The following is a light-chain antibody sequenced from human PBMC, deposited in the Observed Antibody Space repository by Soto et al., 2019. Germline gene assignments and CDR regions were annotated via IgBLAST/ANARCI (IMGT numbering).Light chain of an antibody. Sequence: EIVMTQSPATLSVSPGERATLSCRASQSVSNNLAWYRQKPGQAPRLLIYGASSRATGIPDRFSGSGSGTDFTLTISRLEPEDFAVYYCQQYGSSPWTFGQGTKVEIK. J-gene: IGKJ1*01. V-gene: IGKV3-20*01. CDR3: QQYGSSPWT. CDR1: QSVSNN. CDR2: GAS.